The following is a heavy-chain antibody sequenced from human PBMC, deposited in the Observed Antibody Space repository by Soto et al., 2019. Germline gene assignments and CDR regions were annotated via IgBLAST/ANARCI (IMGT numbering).Heavy chain of an antibody. J-gene: IGHJ6*02. CDR2: LHSGGDT. Sequence: EVQLVESGGGLVQPGGSLRLSCLASGIPVSSNYMTWVRQAPGKGLEWVSVLHSGGDTYYANSVKGRFTISRHDSTNTLFLQMNSLTAEDTAVYYWARDGPYYYASRMDVWGQGTTVTVSS. CDR3: ARDGPYYYASRMDV. D-gene: IGHD3-10*01. V-gene: IGHV3-53*04. CDR1: GIPVSSNY.